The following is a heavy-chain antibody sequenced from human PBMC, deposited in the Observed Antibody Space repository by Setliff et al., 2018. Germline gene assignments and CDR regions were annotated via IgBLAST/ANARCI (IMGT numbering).Heavy chain of an antibody. D-gene: IGHD2-15*01. CDR1: GGSISSGDVY. J-gene: IGHJ3*02. V-gene: IGHV4-61*02. CDR2: VYSSGNT. CDR3: ARAYCSGVTCYEGTFDI. Sequence: SETLSLTCTVSGGSISSGDVYWSWIRPPAGKGLEWIGRVYSSGNTNYHPPLESRVTISVDTSKNQFSLKLNSVTAADTAVYYCARAYCSGVTCYEGTFDIWGQGTMVTVSS.